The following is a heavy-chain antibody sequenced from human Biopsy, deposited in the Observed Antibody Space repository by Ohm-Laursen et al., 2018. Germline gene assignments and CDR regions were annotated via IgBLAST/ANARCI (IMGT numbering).Heavy chain of an antibody. CDR1: EFNVDRNH. V-gene: IGHV3-66*01. D-gene: IGHD3-16*01. CDR2: IHGSGRT. CDR3: AGAGGHSF. Sequence: SLRLSCAASEFNVDRNHINWVRQAPGKGPEWVSMIHGSGRTDYADSVKGRFTVSRDNSKDTVYLQMNALRVDDTAMYYCAGAGGHSFWGQGALVTVSS. J-gene: IGHJ4*02.